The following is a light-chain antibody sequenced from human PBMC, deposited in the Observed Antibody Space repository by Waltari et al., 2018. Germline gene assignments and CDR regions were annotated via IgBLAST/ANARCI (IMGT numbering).Light chain of an antibody. V-gene: IGKV3-15*01. CDR3: QQYNDWPHLT. Sequence: EIVMTQSPGTLSVSPGDRVTLSCRASQSVSTKLAWYQKKPGQPPRLLIYEASRRATGIPTRFSGSGSGTEFTLTISSLQSEDFAVYLCQQYNDWPHLTFGGGTKVEIK. CDR1: QSVSTK. CDR2: EAS. J-gene: IGKJ4*01.